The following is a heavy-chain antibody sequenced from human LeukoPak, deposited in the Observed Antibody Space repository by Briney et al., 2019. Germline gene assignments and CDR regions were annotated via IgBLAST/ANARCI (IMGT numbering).Heavy chain of an antibody. V-gene: IGHV3-23*01. J-gene: IGHJ5*02. D-gene: IGHD2-2*01. CDR2: ISGSGGST. Sequence: PGGSLRLSCAASGFTFSSYAMSWVRQAPGKGLEWVSAISGSGGSTYYADSVKGRFTISRDNSKNTLYPQMNSLRAEDTAVHYCARLGYCSSTSCSNNWFDPWGQGTLVTVSS. CDR1: GFTFSSYA. CDR3: ARLGYCSSTSCSNNWFDP.